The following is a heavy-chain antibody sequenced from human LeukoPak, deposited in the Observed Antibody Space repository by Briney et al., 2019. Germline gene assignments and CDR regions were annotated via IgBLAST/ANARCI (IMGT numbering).Heavy chain of an antibody. CDR3: ARDGGQTTVTTRYYYYYGMDV. CDR2: ISAYNGNT. Sequence: ASATVSCKASGYTFTSYGISWVRQAPGQGLEWMGWISAYNGNTNYAQKLQGRVTMTTDTSTSTAYMELRSLRSDDTAVYYCARDGGQTTVTTRYYYYYGMDVWGQGTTVTVSS. J-gene: IGHJ6*02. D-gene: IGHD4-17*01. CDR1: GYTFTSYG. V-gene: IGHV1-18*01.